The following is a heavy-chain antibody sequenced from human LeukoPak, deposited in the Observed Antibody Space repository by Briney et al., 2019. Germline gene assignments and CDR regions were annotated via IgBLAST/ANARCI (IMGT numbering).Heavy chain of an antibody. V-gene: IGHV4-4*09. D-gene: IGHD3-3*01. Sequence: SETLSLTCTVSGGSISSYYWSWIRQPPGKGLEWIGDIYTSGSTNDNPSIKSGVTISVDTCKNQFPLKLSSVTAADTAVYFCARLSRDYDFWSGYYNTEYNWFDPWGQGTLVTVSS. CDR1: GGSISSYY. CDR3: ARLSRDYDFWSGYYNTEYNWFDP. CDR2: IYTSGST. J-gene: IGHJ5*02.